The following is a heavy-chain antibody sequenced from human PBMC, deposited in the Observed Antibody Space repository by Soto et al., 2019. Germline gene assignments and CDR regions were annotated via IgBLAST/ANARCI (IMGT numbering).Heavy chain of an antibody. D-gene: IGHD1-26*01. CDR1: GFSFSNYA. V-gene: IGHV3-33*01. CDR3: TRDPYGGSRYYFDS. Sequence: GGSLRLSCAASGFSFSNYAMHWVRQAPGKGLEWEAVIWYDGSNKYYADSVKGRFTISKDNSQTTVYLQMNSLRAEDSAVYYCTRDPYGGSRYYFDSWGQGTLVTVSS. CDR2: IWYDGSNK. J-gene: IGHJ4*02.